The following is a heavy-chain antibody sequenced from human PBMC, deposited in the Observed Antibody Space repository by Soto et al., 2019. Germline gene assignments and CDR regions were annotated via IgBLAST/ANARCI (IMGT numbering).Heavy chain of an antibody. V-gene: IGHV4-31*03. CDR3: AGSGYYEELIWFDP. Sequence: SETLSLTCTVSGGSISSGGYYWSWIRQHPGKGREWIGYIYYSGSTYYNPSPKSRVTISVDTSKNQFSLQLSSVTAADTAVYYCAGSGYYEELIWFDPWGQGTLVTVSS. CDR2: IYYSGST. CDR1: GGSISSGGYY. J-gene: IGHJ5*02. D-gene: IGHD3-22*01.